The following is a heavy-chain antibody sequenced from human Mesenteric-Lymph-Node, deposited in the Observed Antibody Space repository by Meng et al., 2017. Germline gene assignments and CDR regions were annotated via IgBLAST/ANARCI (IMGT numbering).Heavy chain of an antibody. D-gene: IGHD3-10*01. Sequence: ASVKVSCKASGYTFTSYGISWVRQAPGQGLEWMGWISAYNGNTNYAQKLQGRVTMTTDTSTSTAYMELRSLRSDDTAVYYCARLAGPPVRGVIITRIYYYGMDVWGQGNTVNGAS. CDR1: GYTFTSYG. V-gene: IGHV1-18*01. CDR3: ARLAGPPVRGVIITRIYYYGMDV. J-gene: IGHJ6*02. CDR2: ISAYNGNT.